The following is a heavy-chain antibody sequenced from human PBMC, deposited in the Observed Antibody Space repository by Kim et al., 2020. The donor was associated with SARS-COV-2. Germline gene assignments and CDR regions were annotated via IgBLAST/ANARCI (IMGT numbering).Heavy chain of an antibody. Sequence: GGSLRLSCAASGFTVSSNYMSWVRQAPGKGLEWVSVIYSGGSTYYADSVKGRFTISRDNSKNTLYLQMNSLRAEDTAVYYCARVLRRDSGFSEFDPWGQGTLVTVSS. CDR2: IYSGGST. D-gene: IGHD3-10*01. V-gene: IGHV3-66*01. J-gene: IGHJ5*02. CDR3: ARVLRRDSGFSEFDP. CDR1: GFTVSSNY.